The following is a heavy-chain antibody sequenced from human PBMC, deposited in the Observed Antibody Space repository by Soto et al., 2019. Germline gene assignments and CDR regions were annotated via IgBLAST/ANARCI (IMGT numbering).Heavy chain of an antibody. D-gene: IGHD4-17*01. CDR3: AREKQSGTNYFDY. J-gene: IGHJ4*02. V-gene: IGHV3-48*01. Sequence: GGSLRLSCASSGFTFISYSMNWVRQAPGKGLEWVSYITGSSSTMYYADSVKGRFTISRDNAKNSLYLQMNSLRAEDTAVYYCAREKQSGTNYFDYWGQGALVTVSS. CDR2: ITGSSSTM. CDR1: GFTFISYS.